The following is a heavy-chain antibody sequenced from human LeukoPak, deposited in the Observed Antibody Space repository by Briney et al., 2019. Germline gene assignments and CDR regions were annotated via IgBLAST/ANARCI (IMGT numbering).Heavy chain of an antibody. V-gene: IGHV3-48*04. D-gene: IGHD1-26*01. CDR3: ARETDTSLFDY. CDR1: GFTFSSYS. J-gene: IGHJ4*02. CDR2: ISSSGSTI. Sequence: GGSLRLSCAASGFTFSSYSMNWVRQAPGRGLEWLSYISSSGSTIYYAGSLKGRFTVSRDNAKNSLYLQMNSLRAEDTAVYYCARETDTSLFDYWGQGTLVTVSS.